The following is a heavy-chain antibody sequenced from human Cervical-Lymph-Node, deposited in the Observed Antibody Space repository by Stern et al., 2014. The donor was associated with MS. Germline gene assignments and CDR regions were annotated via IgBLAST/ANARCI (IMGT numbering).Heavy chain of an antibody. Sequence: VQLLESGGGVVQPGGSLRLSCAASGFTFSNYAMNWVRQAPGKGLEWVAIISIDGSAKHYADSVMGRFTISRDNSKNTLYLQMDSLRAEDTAVYFCAREWLPCPFDYWGQGTLVTVAS. D-gene: IGHD6-19*01. J-gene: IGHJ4*02. CDR3: AREWLPCPFDY. CDR1: GFTFSNYA. V-gene: IGHV3-30*01. CDR2: ISIDGSAK.